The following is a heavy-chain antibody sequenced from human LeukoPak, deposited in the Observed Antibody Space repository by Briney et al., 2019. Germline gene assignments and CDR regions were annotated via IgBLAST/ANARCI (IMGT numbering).Heavy chain of an antibody. CDR2: INPNSGDT. V-gene: IGHV1-2*02. J-gene: IGHJ4*02. CDR3: ARGYVWIEMGLGY. CDR1: GYTFTGYS. Sequence: GASVTVSCKASGYTFTGYSIYWVRQAPGQGLEWMGGINPNSGDTNFAQKFRGRVTMTRDTSISTAYMELSGLRSDDTAIYYCARGYVWIEMGLGYWGQGTLVTVSS. D-gene: IGHD3/OR15-3a*01.